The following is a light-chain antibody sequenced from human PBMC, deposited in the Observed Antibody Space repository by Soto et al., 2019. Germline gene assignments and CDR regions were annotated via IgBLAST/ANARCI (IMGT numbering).Light chain of an antibody. Sequence: QSVLTQPASVSGSPGQSITISCTGTSGDIGSYDYVSLYQQTPGKAPKLMIYEVTKRPSGVPDRFSGSKSGNTASLTVSGPQAEDEADYYCSSYAGSNNFVFGTGTKVTVL. CDR2: EVT. CDR3: SSYAGSNNFV. V-gene: IGLV2-8*01. CDR1: SGDIGSYDY. J-gene: IGLJ1*01.